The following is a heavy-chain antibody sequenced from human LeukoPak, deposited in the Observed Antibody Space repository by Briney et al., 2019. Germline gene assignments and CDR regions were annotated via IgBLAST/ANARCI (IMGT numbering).Heavy chain of an antibody. CDR2: ISTSGDTM. CDR3: ARDQPGYNYVPNYLDF. V-gene: IGHV3-48*03. D-gene: IGHD5-18*01. J-gene: IGHJ4*02. CDR1: GFTFSSYE. Sequence: GGSLRLSCAASGFTFSSYEMNWVRQAPGKGLEWLSFISTSGDTMYYALSVKGRFTISRDNAKNSLYLQMNSLRAEDTAVYYCARDQPGYNYVPNYLDFWGQGTLVTVST.